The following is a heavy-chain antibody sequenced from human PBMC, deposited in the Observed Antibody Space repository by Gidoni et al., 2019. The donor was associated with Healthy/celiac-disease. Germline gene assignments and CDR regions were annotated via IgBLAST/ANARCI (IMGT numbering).Heavy chain of an antibody. J-gene: IGHJ6*02. CDR1: GFTFSSYG. CDR2: IWYDGSNK. V-gene: IGHV3-33*01. Sequence: QVQLVESGGGVVQPGRSLRLSCAASGFTFSSYGMHWVRQAPGKGLEWVAVIWYDGSNKYYADSVKGRFTISRDNSKNTLYLQMNSLRAEDTAVYYCARENRRYYYDSSGYKTDYYYYGMDVWGQGTTVTVSS. CDR3: ARENRRYYYDSSGYKTDYYYYGMDV. D-gene: IGHD3-22*01.